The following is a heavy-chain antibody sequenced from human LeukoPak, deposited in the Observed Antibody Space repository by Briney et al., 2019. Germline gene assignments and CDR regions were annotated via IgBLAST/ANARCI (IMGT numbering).Heavy chain of an antibody. D-gene: IGHD6-13*01. Sequence: GGSLRVSCAASGFTFSSYGMHWVRQAPGKGLEWVAFIRYDGSNKYYADSVKGRFTISRDNSKNTLYLQMNSLRAEDTAVYYCAASLYSSSWSHFDYWGQGTLVTVSS. CDR1: GFTFSSYG. V-gene: IGHV3-30*02. CDR2: IRYDGSNK. J-gene: IGHJ4*02. CDR3: AASLYSSSWSHFDY.